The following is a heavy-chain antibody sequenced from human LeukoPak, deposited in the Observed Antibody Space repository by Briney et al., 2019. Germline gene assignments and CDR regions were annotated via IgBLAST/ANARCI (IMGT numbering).Heavy chain of an antibody. CDR3: ARDLPVVPAAIGAFDI. J-gene: IGHJ3*02. D-gene: IGHD2-2*02. CDR2: INHSGST. CDR1: GGSFSGYY. Sequence: SSETLSLTCAVYGGSFSGYYWSWIRQPPGKGLEWIGEINHSGSTNYNPSPKSRVTISVDTSKNQFSLKLSSVTAADTAVYYCARDLPVVPAAIGAFDIWGQGTMVTVSS. V-gene: IGHV4-34*01.